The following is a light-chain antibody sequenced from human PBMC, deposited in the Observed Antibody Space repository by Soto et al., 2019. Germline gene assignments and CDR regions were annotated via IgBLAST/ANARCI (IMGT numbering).Light chain of an antibody. J-gene: IGLJ1*01. CDR3: SSYRSDSTYV. CDR2: EVS. CDR1: SSDVGGYNH. V-gene: IGLV2-14*01. Sequence: QSALTQPASVSGSPGQSITISCTGTSSDVGGYNHVSWYQQHPGKAPKLMIYEVSNRPSGVSNRFSGSKSGNTASLTISGLQAEDEADYYCSSYRSDSTYVFGTGTKVTVL.